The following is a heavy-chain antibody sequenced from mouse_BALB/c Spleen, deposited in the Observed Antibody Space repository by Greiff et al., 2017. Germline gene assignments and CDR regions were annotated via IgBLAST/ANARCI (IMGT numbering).Heavy chain of an antibody. D-gene: IGHD2-14*01. CDR2: ISDGGSYT. V-gene: IGHV5-4*02. J-gene: IGHJ4*01. CDR1: GFTFSDYY. Sequence: EVKVVESGGGLVKPGGSLKLSCAASGFTFSDYYMYWVRQTPEKRLEWVATISDGGSYTYYPDSVKGRFTISRDNAKNNLYLQMSSLKSEDTAMYYCARDRRYDGPYYAMDYGGKGTSVTVSS. CDR3: ARDRRYDGPYYAMDY.